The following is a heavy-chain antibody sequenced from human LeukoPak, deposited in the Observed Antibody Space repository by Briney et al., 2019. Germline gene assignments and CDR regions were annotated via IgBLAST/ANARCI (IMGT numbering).Heavy chain of an antibody. V-gene: IGHV4-39*01. CDR3: ARQPHSYGPDYYYYYMDL. J-gene: IGHJ6*03. Sequence: SDTLSLTCTVSGGSVHSYDHYWAWIRQPPGKGLEWRGTIYSSGTTSYNPSLKSRVTISVYTSSNHFYLNLISVTAADTALYYCARQPHSYGPDYYYYYMDLWGTGTTVTVSS. CDR1: GGSVHSYDHY. CDR2: IYSSGTT. D-gene: IGHD5-18*01.